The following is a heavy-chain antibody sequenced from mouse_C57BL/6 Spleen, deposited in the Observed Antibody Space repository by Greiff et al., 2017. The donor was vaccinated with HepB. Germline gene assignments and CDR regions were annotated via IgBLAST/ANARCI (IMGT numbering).Heavy chain of an antibody. V-gene: IGHV5-4*03. CDR1: GFTFSSYA. J-gene: IGHJ3*01. Sequence: EVMLVESGGGLVKPGGSLKLSCAASGFTFSSYAMSWVRQTPEKRLEWVATISDGGSYTYYPDNVKGRFTISRDNAKNNLYLQMSHLKSEDTALYYCARDLPTKEFAYWGQGTLVTVSA. CDR3: ARDLPTKEFAY. CDR2: ISDGGSYT. D-gene: IGHD1-3*01.